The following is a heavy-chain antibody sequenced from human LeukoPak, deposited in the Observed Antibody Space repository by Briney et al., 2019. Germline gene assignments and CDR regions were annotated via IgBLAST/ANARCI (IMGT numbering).Heavy chain of an antibody. CDR1: DVSISSHY. D-gene: IGHD3/OR15-3a*01. Sequence: PSETLSLTCTVSDVSISSHYWSWIRQPAGKGLEWIGRVYTSGSTNYNPSLKSRVTMSLDTSKNQFPLKLSSVTAADTAVYYCARGQGTVNFDYWGQGTLVTVSS. J-gene: IGHJ4*02. CDR2: VYTSGST. V-gene: IGHV4-4*07. CDR3: ARGQGTVNFDY.